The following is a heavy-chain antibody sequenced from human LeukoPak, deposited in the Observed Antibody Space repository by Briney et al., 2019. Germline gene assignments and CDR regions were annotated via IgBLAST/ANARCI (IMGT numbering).Heavy chain of an antibody. CDR2: VRVNGRST. V-gene: IGHV3-23*01. D-gene: IGHD1-14*01. CDR3: AKPGEPSNYYFDY. CDR1: GFTFSTYD. J-gene: IGHJ4*02. Sequence: GGSLRLSCTASGFTFSTYDMSWVRQAPGKGLEWVSTVRVNGRSTYYADSVRGRFTISRDNSKNTLYLQMNSLRAEDTALYYCAKPGEPSNYYFDYWGQGALVTVS.